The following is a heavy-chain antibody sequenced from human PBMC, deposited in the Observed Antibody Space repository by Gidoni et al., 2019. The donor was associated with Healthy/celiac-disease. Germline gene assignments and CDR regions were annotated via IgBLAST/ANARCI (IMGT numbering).Heavy chain of an antibody. V-gene: IGHV1-69*01. J-gene: IGHJ6*02. CDR3: ARGEATVTTDYYYGMDV. CDR2: IIPILGTP. D-gene: IGHD4-17*01. Sequence: QVQLVKSGAEVKKPGSPVKVSCKASGGTFSSYAISCLRQAHVKGLEWMGGIIPILGTPNYAQKFQGRVTITAEECTSTAYMELSSLRSEDTAVYYCARGEATVTTDYYYGMDVWDQGTTVTVSS. CDR1: GGTFSSYA.